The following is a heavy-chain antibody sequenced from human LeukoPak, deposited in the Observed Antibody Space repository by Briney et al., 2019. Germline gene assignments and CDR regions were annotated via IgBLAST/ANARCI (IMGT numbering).Heavy chain of an antibody. Sequence: SETLSLTCTVSGDSISSSTYYWGWIRQPPGKGLEWIGDFYYSGTSYYNPSLKSRVTISVDTSKNQFSLKLSTVTAADTALYYCARSWIQLWYYDFWGQGTLVT. V-gene: IGHV4-39*01. CDR1: GDSISSSTYY. CDR3: ARSWIQLWYYDF. J-gene: IGHJ4*02. CDR2: FYYSGTS. D-gene: IGHD5-18*01.